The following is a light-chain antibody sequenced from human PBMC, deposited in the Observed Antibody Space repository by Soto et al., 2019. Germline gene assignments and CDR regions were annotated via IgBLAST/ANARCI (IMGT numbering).Light chain of an antibody. CDR3: CSYAGRDTLYV. J-gene: IGLJ1*01. Sequence: QSALTQPRSVSGSPGQSVTISCTGTSTDVGGYNYVSWYQQHPDKVPKLMLYDVSKRPSGVTDRFSGSKSGNTASLTISGLQAEDEADYYCCSYAGRDTLYVFGSGTKLTVL. CDR1: STDVGGYNY. CDR2: DVS. V-gene: IGLV2-11*01.